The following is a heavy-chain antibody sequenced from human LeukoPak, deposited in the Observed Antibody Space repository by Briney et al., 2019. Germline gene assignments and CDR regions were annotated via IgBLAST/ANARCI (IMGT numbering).Heavy chain of an antibody. J-gene: IGHJ5*02. CDR3: ARSRSGSYDT. CDR2: IYYSGST. D-gene: IGHD1-26*01. CDR1: GGSISSYY. Sequence: SETLSLTCTVSGGSISSYYWSWLRQPPGKGLEWIGYIYYSGSTNYNPSLKSRVTISVDTSKNQFSLKLSSVTAADTAVYYCARSRSGSYDTWGQGTLVTVSS. V-gene: IGHV4-59*01.